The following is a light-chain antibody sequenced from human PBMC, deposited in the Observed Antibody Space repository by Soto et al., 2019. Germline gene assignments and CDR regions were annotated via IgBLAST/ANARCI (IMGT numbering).Light chain of an antibody. Sequence: IVLTRSPGTLSLSPGERATLSCRASQSVSSIYLAWYQQKPGQAPRLLIYRASSRATGIPDRFSGSGSGTDFTLTISRLEPEDFAVYYCQQYGGSPPYTFGQGTKLEI. CDR2: RAS. CDR1: QSVSSIY. J-gene: IGKJ2*01. CDR3: QQYGGSPPYT. V-gene: IGKV3-20*01.